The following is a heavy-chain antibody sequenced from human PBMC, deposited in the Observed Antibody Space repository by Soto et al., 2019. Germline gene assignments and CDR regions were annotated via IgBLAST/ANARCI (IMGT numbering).Heavy chain of an antibody. J-gene: IGHJ4*02. CDR1: GFAFSTYV. CDR2: INSGSSLI. V-gene: IGHV3-48*01. D-gene: IGHD1-26*01. Sequence: GGSLRLSCAASGFAFSTYVMNWVRQAPGKGLEWVSYINSGSSLIYYADSVRGRFTISRDNAKNLLYLQMDSLRAEDTAVYYCARSIVGATVRFDYWGQGTQVTVSS. CDR3: ARSIVGATVRFDY.